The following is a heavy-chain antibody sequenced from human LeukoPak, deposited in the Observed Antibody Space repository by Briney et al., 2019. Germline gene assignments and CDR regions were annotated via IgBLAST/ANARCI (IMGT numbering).Heavy chain of an antibody. Sequence: SSETLSLTCTVSGGSISSSGYYWGWIRQPPGKGLEWITSIYYSGSTYYNPSLKSRVTISVDTSKNHLSRKLSSLTAADTAVYYCARSRYGSGSYFRRSGKNYYMDVWGKGTTVTVSS. V-gene: IGHV4-39*07. D-gene: IGHD3-10*01. CDR3: ARSRYGSGSYFRRSGKNYYMDV. CDR1: GGSISSSGYY. CDR2: IYYSGST. J-gene: IGHJ6*03.